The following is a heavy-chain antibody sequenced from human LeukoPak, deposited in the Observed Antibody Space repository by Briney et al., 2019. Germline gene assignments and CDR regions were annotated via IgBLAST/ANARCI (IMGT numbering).Heavy chain of an antibody. V-gene: IGHV3-53*05. J-gene: IGHJ4*02. CDR2: LYSGGTT. CDR1: GFTFSSNF. D-gene: IGHD6-13*01. Sequence: PGGSLRLSCAVSGFTFSSNFLNWVRQAPGRGLEGVSVLYSGGTTFYADSVKGRFTISRDNSKNTLYLQMNSLRPDDTAVYYCASPSPGGPAAGLFDYWGQGTLVTVSS. CDR3: ASPSPGGPAAGLFDY.